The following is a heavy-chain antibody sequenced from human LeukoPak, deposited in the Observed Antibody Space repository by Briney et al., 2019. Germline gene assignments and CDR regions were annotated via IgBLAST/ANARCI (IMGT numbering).Heavy chain of an antibody. D-gene: IGHD3-10*01. Sequence: GGSLRLSCTASGFTFGDYAMSWFRQAPGKGLEWVGFIRSKAYGGTTEYAASVKGRFTISRDDSKSIAYLQMNSLKTEDTAVYYCNRVTGDYYGSAEIYYFDYWGQGTLVTVSS. J-gene: IGHJ4*02. CDR3: NRVTGDYYGSAEIYYFDY. CDR1: GFTFGDYA. CDR2: IRSKAYGGTT. V-gene: IGHV3-49*03.